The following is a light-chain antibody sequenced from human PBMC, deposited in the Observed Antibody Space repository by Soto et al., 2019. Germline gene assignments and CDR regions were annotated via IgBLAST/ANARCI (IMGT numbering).Light chain of an antibody. V-gene: IGLV2-11*01. Sequence: QSVLTQPRSVFGSPGQSVAISCTGIGGFDFVSWYQQYPGKAPKLMIYDVTNRPTGVPDRFSASKSGDTASLTISGLQAEDEADYYCCSYTGSYSVFGGGTKVTVL. J-gene: IGLJ3*02. CDR3: CSYTGSYSV. CDR2: DVT. CDR1: GGFDF.